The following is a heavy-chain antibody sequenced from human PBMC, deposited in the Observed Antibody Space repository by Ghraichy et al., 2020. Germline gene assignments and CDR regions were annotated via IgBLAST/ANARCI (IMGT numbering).Heavy chain of an antibody. J-gene: IGHJ4*02. Sequence: SETLSLTCAVYGGSFSGYYWSWIRQPPGKGLEWIGEINHSGSTNYNPSLKSRVTISVDTSKNQFSLKLSSVTAADTAVYYCASSRSLTFDYWGQGTLVTVSS. CDR3: ASSRSLTFDY. V-gene: IGHV4-34*01. CDR2: INHSGST. CDR1: GGSFSGYY. D-gene: IGHD3-10*01.